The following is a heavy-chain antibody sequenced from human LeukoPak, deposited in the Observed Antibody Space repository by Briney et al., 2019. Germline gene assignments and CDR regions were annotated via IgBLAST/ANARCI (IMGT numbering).Heavy chain of an antibody. J-gene: IGHJ4*02. CDR3: ARVAGSIDY. Sequence: ASVKLSCKASGYSFTTYDINWVRQATGQGLEWMGWMNIKSGYTGYAQKFQGRVTITRDTSTSTVYMQLSSLRSEDTAVYYCARVAGSIDYWGQGTLVTVSS. V-gene: IGHV1-8*03. D-gene: IGHD1-26*01. CDR2: MNIKSGYT. CDR1: GYSFTTYD.